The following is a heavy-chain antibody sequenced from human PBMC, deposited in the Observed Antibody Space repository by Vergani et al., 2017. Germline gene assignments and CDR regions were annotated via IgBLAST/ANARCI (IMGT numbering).Heavy chain of an antibody. J-gene: IGHJ4*02. CDR2: IYYSGST. D-gene: IGHD3-22*01. CDR1: GGSISSYY. V-gene: IGHV4-59*12. CDR3: AREIIGDSSGYYLDY. Sequence: QVQLQESGPGLVKPSETLSLTCTVSGGSISSYYWSWIRQPPGKGLEWIGYIYYSGSTYYNPSLKSRVTISVDTSKNQFSLKLSSVTAADTAVYYCAREIIGDSSGYYLDYWGQGTLVTVSS.